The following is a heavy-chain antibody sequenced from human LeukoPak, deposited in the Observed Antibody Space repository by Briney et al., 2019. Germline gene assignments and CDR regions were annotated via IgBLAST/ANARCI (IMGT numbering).Heavy chain of an antibody. D-gene: IGHD6-13*01. CDR3: ARVTGYMVGDFFDY. V-gene: IGHV4-59*01. J-gene: IGHJ4*02. CDR2: IYYSGRT. Sequence: SETLSLTCTIHVDSISSYFWGSIRQPPGRGLGWNVYIYYSGRTNYNPSLKRRGTISVCTSKNHCYLRLSSVTAADTAVYYCARVTGYMVGDFFDYWGQGALVTVSS. CDR1: VDSISSYF.